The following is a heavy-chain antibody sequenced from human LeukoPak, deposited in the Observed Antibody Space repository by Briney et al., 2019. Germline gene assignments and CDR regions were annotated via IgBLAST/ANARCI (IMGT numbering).Heavy chain of an antibody. V-gene: IGHV4-59*01. CDR2: IYYSGST. CDR3: ASSYSSSWSATDDLNFDY. D-gene: IGHD6-13*01. J-gene: IGHJ4*02. CDR1: GGSISSYF. Sequence: PSETLSLTCTVSGGSISSYFWSWIRQPPGKGLEWIGYIYYSGSTNYNPSLKSRVTISVDTSKNQFSLKLSSVTAADTAVYYCASSYSSSWSATDDLNFDYWGQGTLVTVSS.